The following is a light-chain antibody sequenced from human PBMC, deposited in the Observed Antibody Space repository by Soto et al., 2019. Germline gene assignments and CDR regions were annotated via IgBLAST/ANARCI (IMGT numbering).Light chain of an antibody. CDR3: QQYDDWPLT. Sequence: EIVMTQSPATLYVSPGERATLSCRASQSVSGKLAWYQHKTGQAPRLLIYGASTRATGIPARISGSGSGTEFSLTISRVQSEDFAVYYCQQYDDWPLTFGGGTRWIS. CDR1: QSVSGK. J-gene: IGKJ4*01. CDR2: GAS. V-gene: IGKV3-15*01.